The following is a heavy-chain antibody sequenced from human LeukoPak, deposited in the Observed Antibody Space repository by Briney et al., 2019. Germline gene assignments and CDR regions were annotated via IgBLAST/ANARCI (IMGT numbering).Heavy chain of an antibody. CDR1: GGTFSSYA. Sequence: SVKVSCKASGGTFSSYAISWVRQAPGQGLEWMGGIIPIFGTANYAQKFQGRVTITADESTGTAYMELSSLRSEDTAVYYCASLIVGATRYFGYWGQGTLVTVSS. J-gene: IGHJ4*02. CDR2: IIPIFGTA. V-gene: IGHV1-69*13. D-gene: IGHD1-26*01. CDR3: ASLIVGATRYFGY.